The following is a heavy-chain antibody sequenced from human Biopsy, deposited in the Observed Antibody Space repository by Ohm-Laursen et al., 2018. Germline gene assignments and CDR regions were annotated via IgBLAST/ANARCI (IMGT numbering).Heavy chain of an antibody. D-gene: IGHD5-18*01. J-gene: IGHJ4*02. Sequence: SLRLSCAASGFTLNKHGMHWVRQAPGKGLEWVAVIWFDETNKHYADSVKGRFTISRDNSKNMLYLQMNTLRDANTAVYYCARDPRDTALGIFDYWGLGTLVTVSS. CDR3: ARDPRDTALGIFDY. CDR1: GFTLNKHG. CDR2: IWFDETNK. V-gene: IGHV3-33*01.